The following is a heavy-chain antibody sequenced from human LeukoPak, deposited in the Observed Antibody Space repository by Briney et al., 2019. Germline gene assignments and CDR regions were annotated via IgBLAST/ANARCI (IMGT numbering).Heavy chain of an antibody. D-gene: IGHD6-13*01. CDR3: ARETPDSSSWTDFDY. CDR1: GFTFSSYG. J-gene: IGHJ4*02. CDR2: ISYDGSNK. V-gene: IGHV3-30*03. Sequence: GGSLRLSCAASGFTFSSYGMHWVRQAPGKGLEWVALISYDGSNKYYVDSVKGRFTISRDNAKNSLYLQMNSLRAEDTAVYYCARETPDSSSWTDFDYWGQGTLVTVSS.